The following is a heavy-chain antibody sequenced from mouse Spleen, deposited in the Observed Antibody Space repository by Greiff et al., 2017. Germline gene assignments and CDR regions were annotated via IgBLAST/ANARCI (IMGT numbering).Heavy chain of an antibody. D-gene: IGHD1-1*01. CDR3: AREEITTVLDY. CDR1: GYTFTSYW. V-gene: IGHV1-55*01. CDR2: IYPGSGST. Sequence: QVQLQQPGAELVKPGASVKMSCKASGYTFTSYWITWVKQRPGQGLEWIGDIYPGSGSTNYNEKFKSKATLTVDTSSRTAYMQLSSLTSEDSSVYYCAREEITTVLDYWGQGTTLTVSS. J-gene: IGHJ2*01.